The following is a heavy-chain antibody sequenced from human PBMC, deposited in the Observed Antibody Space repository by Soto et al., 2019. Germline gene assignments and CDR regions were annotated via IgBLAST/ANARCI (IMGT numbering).Heavy chain of an antibody. CDR1: GGSISSYY. Sequence: SETLSLTCTVSGGSISSYYWSWIRQPPGKGLEWIGYIYYSGSTNYNPSLKSRVTISVDTSKNQFSLKLSSVTAADTAVYYCARSYGDYSHYWGQGTLVTVSS. D-gene: IGHD4-17*01. V-gene: IGHV4-59*08. CDR3: ARSYGDYSHY. J-gene: IGHJ4*02. CDR2: IYYSGST.